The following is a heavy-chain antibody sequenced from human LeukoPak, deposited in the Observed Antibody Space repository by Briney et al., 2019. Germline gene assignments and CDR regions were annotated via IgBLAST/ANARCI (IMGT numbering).Heavy chain of an antibody. CDR2: IKQDGSDK. CDR1: GFTFSNSW. Sequence: RGSLRLSCEVSGFTFSNSWMTWVRPAPRKALEWVANIKQDGSDKYYVDSVRGRFTISRDNARNSLFLHMNNLRVDDKAGYYCARCRDAYLWGSYTPPYYLDSSGAGTLVSASP. D-gene: IGHD3-16*01. V-gene: IGHV3-7*01. CDR3: ARCRDAYLWGSYTPPYYLDS. J-gene: IGHJ5*01.